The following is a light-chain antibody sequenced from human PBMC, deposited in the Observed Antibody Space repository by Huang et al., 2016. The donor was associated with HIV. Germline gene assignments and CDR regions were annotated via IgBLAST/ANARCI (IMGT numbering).Light chain of an antibody. CDR1: QNINRY. CDR3: QQSAKTPRT. V-gene: IGKV1-39*01. CDR2: AAS. J-gene: IGKJ2*01. Sequence: IQITQSPSSLSASVGDRVVITCRTSQNINRYLNWYQQTPGKAPKLLIYAASNLQSGVPSTFTASGFGKEFTLTSSGLQPEDSATYYCQQSAKTPRTLGLGTKLEI.